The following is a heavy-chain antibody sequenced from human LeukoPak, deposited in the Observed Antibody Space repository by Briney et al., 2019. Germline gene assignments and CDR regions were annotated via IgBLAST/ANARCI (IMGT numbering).Heavy chain of an antibody. CDR1: GYTFTGYY. D-gene: IGHD3-22*01. J-gene: IGHJ4*02. Sequence: ASVKVSCKASGYTFTGYYMHWVRQAPGQGLEWMGWINPNSGGTNYAQKFQGRVTMTRDTSISTAYMELSRLRSDDTAVYYCARGGVYYYDSSGASDYRGQGTLVTVSS. V-gene: IGHV1-2*02. CDR3: ARGGVYYYDSSGASDY. CDR2: INPNSGGT.